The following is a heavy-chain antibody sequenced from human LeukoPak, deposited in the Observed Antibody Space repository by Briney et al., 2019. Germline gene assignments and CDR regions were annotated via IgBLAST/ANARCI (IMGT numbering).Heavy chain of an antibody. CDR3: ASSFWSGYYDS. D-gene: IGHD3-3*01. J-gene: IGHJ4*02. V-gene: IGHV3-74*01. CDR2: INSDGSSI. CDR1: GFTFSSYW. Sequence: SGGSLRLSCAASGFTFSSYWMHWVRQAPGKGLVWVSRINSDGSSISYADSVKGRFTISRDNAKNTLYLQMNSLRAEDTAVYYCASSFWSGYYDSWGQGTLVTVSS.